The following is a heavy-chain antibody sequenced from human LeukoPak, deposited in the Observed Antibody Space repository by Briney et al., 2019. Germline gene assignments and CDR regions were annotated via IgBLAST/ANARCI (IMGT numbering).Heavy chain of an antibody. CDR1: GGSFSGYY. CDR2: INHSGST. J-gene: IGHJ4*02. V-gene: IGHV4-34*01. Sequence: SETLSLTCAVYGGSFSGYYWSWIRQPPGKGLEWIGEINHSGSTNYNPSLKSRVTISVDTSKNQFSLKLSSVTAADTAVYYCARGSLYGEGDYWGQGTLVTVSS. D-gene: IGHD4-17*01. CDR3: ARGSLYGEGDY.